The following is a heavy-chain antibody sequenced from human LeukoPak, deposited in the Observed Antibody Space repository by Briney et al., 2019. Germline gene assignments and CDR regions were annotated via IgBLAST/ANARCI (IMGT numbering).Heavy chain of an antibody. CDR2: ISGSGGNT. CDR1: GFTFSSYA. J-gene: IGHJ1*01. V-gene: IGHV3-23*01. CDR3: AKGRSSLPLH. Sequence: GGSLRLSCVVSGFTFSSYAMSWVRQAPGKGLEWVSAISGSGGNTYYADSVKGRFTISRDNSKNTLYLQMNSLRAEDTAVYYCAKGRSSLPLHWGQGTLVTVSS. D-gene: IGHD6-6*01.